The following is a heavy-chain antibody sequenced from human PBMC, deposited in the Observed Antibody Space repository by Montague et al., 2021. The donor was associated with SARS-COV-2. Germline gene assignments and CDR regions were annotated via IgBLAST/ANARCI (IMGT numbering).Heavy chain of an antibody. V-gene: IGHV6-1*01. J-gene: IGHJ6*02. CDR2: TYYRSKWYN. Sequence: CAISGDSVSSNSATWNWVRLSPSRGLEWLGRTYYRSKWYNDYAVXVRGRVTINPDTSKNQFSLQLNSVTPEDTAIYYCTSGREGNYNVIDVWGQGTTVTVSS. CDR3: TSGREGNYNVIDV. CDR1: GDSVSSNSAT. D-gene: IGHD1-1*01.